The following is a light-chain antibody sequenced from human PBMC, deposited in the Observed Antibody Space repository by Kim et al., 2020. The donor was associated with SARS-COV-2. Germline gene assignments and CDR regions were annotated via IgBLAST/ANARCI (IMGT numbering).Light chain of an antibody. CDR1: WSTSGGNS. V-gene: IGLV1-47*01. J-gene: IGLJ2*01. CDR2: GNN. Sequence: PVQRDTNSCSGSWSTSGGNSVYWYQRLPGTAPKLLNYGNNQRPSGVPDRFSASKSDTSASLAISGLRSEDEAAYYCAAWDDSLGVLFGGGTQLTVL. CDR3: AAWDDSLGVL.